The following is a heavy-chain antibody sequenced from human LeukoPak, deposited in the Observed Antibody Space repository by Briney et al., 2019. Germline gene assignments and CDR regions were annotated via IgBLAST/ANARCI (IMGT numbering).Heavy chain of an antibody. J-gene: IGHJ5*02. CDR2: IYYSGST. Sequence: SETLSLTCTVSGGSISSGSYYWGWIRQPPGKGLEWIGSIYYSGSTYYNPSLKSRVTISVDTSKNQFSLKLSSVTAADTAVYYCARRYYDFWSGPDNWFDPWGQGTLVTVSS. CDR3: ARRYYDFWSGPDNWFDP. V-gene: IGHV4-39*01. D-gene: IGHD3-3*01. CDR1: GGSISSGSYY.